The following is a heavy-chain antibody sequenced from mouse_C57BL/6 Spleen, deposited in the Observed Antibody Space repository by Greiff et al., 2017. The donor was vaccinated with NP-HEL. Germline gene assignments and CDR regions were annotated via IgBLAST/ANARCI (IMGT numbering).Heavy chain of an antibody. V-gene: IGHV1-50*01. J-gene: IGHJ2*01. D-gene: IGHD4-1*01. CDR1: GYTITSYW. CDR3: ARRKLTGSYYFDY. Sequence: QVQLQQPGAELVKPGASVKLSCKASGYTITSYWMQWVKQRPGQGLEWIGEIDPSDSYTNYNQKFKGKATLTVDTSSSTAYMQLSSLTSEDSAVYYCARRKLTGSYYFDYWGQGTTLTVSS. CDR2: IDPSDSYT.